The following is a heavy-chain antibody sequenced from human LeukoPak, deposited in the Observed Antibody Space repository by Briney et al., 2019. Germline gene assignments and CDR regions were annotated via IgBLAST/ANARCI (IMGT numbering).Heavy chain of an antibody. CDR1: GGTFSSYA. Sequence: GASVKVSCKASGGTFSSYAISWVRQTPGQGLEWMGGIIPIFGTANYAQKFQGRVTITTDESTSTAYMELSSLRSEDTAVYYCAVGVEATRLFDYWGQGTLVTVSS. D-gene: IGHD1-26*01. CDR3: AVGVEATRLFDY. J-gene: IGHJ4*02. CDR2: IIPIFGTA. V-gene: IGHV1-69*05.